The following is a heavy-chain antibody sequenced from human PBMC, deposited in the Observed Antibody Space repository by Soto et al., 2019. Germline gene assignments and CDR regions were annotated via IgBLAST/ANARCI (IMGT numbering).Heavy chain of an antibody. V-gene: IGHV1-18*04. J-gene: IGHJ6*02. D-gene: IGHD5-12*01. Sequence: QVQLVQSGAEVKKPGASVKVSCKASGYTFTSYGISWVRQAPGQGLEWMGWISAYNGNTNYAQKLQGRVTMTTDTSTSTAYMELRSLGSDDTAVYYCARDSPATITGNYGMDVWGQGTTVTVSS. CDR2: ISAYNGNT. CDR3: ARDSPATITGNYGMDV. CDR1: GYTFTSYG.